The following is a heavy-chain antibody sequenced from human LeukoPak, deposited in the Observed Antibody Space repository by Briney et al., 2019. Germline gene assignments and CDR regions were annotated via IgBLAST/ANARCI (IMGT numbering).Heavy chain of an antibody. J-gene: IGHJ5*02. Sequence: PSETLSLTCTVSGVSISSSNSYWGWIRQPPGKGLEWIGSIYYSGNTYYNASLNSQVPISIDTAKNQFSLRLTSVTAADTAVYYCARTKEWLLKRWFDPWGQGTLVTVSS. V-gene: IGHV4-39*01. CDR1: GVSISSSNSY. CDR3: ARTKEWLLKRWFDP. D-gene: IGHD2-15*01. CDR2: IYYSGNT.